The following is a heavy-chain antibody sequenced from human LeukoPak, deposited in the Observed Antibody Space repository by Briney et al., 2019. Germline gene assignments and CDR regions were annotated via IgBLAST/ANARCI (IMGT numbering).Heavy chain of an antibody. V-gene: IGHV3-30*18. CDR2: ISYDGSIQ. CDR1: GFTFSSYG. Sequence: GRSLRLSCAASGFTFSSYGMDWVRQAPGKGLEWVSAISYDGSIQFYADSVKGRFTISRDHSKNTLYLQMNSLRAEDTAVYYCAKDGLDGSSWYFLDSWGLGTLVTVSS. J-gene: IGHJ4*02. CDR3: AKDGLDGSSWYFLDS. D-gene: IGHD6-13*01.